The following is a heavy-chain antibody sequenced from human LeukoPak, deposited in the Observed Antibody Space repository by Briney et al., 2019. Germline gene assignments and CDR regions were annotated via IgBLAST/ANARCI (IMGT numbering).Heavy chain of an antibody. J-gene: IGHJ4*02. CDR1: GGSFSGYY. D-gene: IGHD1-7*01. V-gene: IGHV4-59*01. CDR3: VRTGITGTTPDY. CDR2: IYSSGST. Sequence: SETLSLTCAVYGGSFSGYYWSWIRQPPGKGLEWIGYIYSSGSTNYNPSLKSRVTISVDTSKNQFSLRLSSVTAADTAVYYCVRTGITGTTPDYWGQGTLVTVSS.